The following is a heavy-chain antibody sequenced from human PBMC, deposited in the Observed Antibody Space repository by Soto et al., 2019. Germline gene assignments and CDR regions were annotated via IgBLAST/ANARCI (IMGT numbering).Heavy chain of an antibody. J-gene: IGHJ4*02. Sequence: QVHLVQSGAEVKKPGASVKVSCKASGYTLTSYGITWVRQAPGQGLEWMGWISAHNVNTDYAQKLQGRVIVTRDTSTSPAYRELRSLRSDDTAVYYCARGRYGDYWGQGALVTVSS. D-gene: IGHD1-1*01. CDR1: GYTLTSYG. CDR3: ARGRYGDY. CDR2: ISAHNVNT. V-gene: IGHV1-18*01.